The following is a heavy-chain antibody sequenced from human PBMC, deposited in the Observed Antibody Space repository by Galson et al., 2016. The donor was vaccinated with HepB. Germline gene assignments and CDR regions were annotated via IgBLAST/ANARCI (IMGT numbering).Heavy chain of an antibody. D-gene: IGHD1-26*01. J-gene: IGHJ5*02. CDR3: ASLRSGSLTSVS. CDR2: IDPGDSFT. V-gene: IGHV5-10-1*01. CDR1: GYSFTNYW. Sequence: QSGAEVKKPGESLRISCTGSGYSFTNYWINWVRQMPGKGLEWMGRIDPGDSFTNYSPSFQGHVTISADKSISTAYLQWSSLKASDTAMYYCASLRSGSLTSVSWGQGTLVTVSS.